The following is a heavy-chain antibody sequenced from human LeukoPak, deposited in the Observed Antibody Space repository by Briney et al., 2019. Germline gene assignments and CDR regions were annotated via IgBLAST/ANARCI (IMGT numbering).Heavy chain of an antibody. D-gene: IGHD6-6*01. CDR1: GVSISSGGYY. CDR2: MYFSGIT. J-gene: IGHJ4*02. V-gene: IGHV4-31*03. CDR3: ARDGYSSSSYFDY. Sequence: SQTLSLTCSVSGVSISSGGYYWSWIRQHPGKGLEWIGYMYFSGITSYNSSLKSRVTISVDTSKNQFSLKLSSVTAADTAVYYCARDGYSSSSYFDYWGQGTLVTVSS.